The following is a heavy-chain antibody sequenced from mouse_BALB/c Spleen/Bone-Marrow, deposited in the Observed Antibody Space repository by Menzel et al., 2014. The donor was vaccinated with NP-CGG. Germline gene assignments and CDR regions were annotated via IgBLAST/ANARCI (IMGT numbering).Heavy chain of an antibody. J-gene: IGHJ4*01. CDR1: GFSLTSYG. V-gene: IGHV2-9*02. Sequence: VKLMESGLGLVAPSQSLSITCTVSGFSLTSYGVHWVRQPPGKGLEWLGVIWAGGSSNYNSALMSRLSISKYNSKNQVFLKMNTQQTADTSMYDCARFYYYAMDYWGQGTSVTVSS. CDR3: ARFYYYAMDY. CDR2: IWAGGSS.